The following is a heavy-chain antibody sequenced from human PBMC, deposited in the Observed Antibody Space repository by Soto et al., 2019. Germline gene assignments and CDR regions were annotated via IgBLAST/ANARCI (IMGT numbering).Heavy chain of an antibody. J-gene: IGHJ6*02. Sequence: QVQLVQSGAEVKKPGSSVKVSCKASGGTFSSYAISWVRQAPGQGLEWMGGIIPIFGTANYAQKFQGSVTTPADQSTSTAYMELSSLRSEDTAVYYCARDIAVAGTPPAYYGMDVWGQGTTVTVSS. CDR3: ARDIAVAGTPPAYYGMDV. V-gene: IGHV1-69*12. CDR1: GGTFSSYA. D-gene: IGHD6-19*01. CDR2: IIPIFGTA.